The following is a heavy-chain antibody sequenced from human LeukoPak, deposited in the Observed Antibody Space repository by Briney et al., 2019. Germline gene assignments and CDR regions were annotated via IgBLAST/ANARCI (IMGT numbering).Heavy chain of an antibody. CDR1: GFTLASYT. Sequence: GGSLRLSCATSGFTLASYTMHWVRQAPGKGLEWVAVVSYDGTKISYADSVKGRFTMSRDISKNTLYLQMNSLKPEDSALYYCARDRVQIWSYVGTFDSWGQGTLVTVSS. J-gene: IGHJ4*02. V-gene: IGHV3-30-3*01. CDR2: VSYDGTKI. CDR3: ARDRVQIWSYVGTFDS. D-gene: IGHD5-18*01.